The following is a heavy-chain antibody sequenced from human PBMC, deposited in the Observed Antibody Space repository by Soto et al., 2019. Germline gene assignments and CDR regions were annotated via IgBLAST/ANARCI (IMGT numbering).Heavy chain of an antibody. CDR1: GFTLSSYE. CDR3: ARHSAVATNYYYSDAMDV. V-gene: IGHV3-48*03. Sequence: GGSLRLSCAASGFTLSSYEMNWVRQAPGKGLEWVSYISSSGHTIYYVDSVKGRFSISRDNAKNSLYLQMNSLRAEDTAVYYCARHSAVATNYYYSDAMDVWGQGTTVTAP. CDR2: ISSSGHTI. D-gene: IGHD6-19*01. J-gene: IGHJ6*02.